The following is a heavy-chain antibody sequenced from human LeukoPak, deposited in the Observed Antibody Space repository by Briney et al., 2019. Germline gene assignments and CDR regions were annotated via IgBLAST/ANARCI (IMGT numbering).Heavy chain of an antibody. J-gene: IGHJ4*02. CDR2: IYYAGST. D-gene: IGHD3/OR15-3a*01. CDR1: GDSISSSSYY. Sequence: SETLSLTCNVSGDSISSSSYYWSWIRVPPGKGLEWIGSIYYAGSTYYNASLKSQVSISIDTSKNQFSLRLTSVTAADTAVYYCARQTGSGLFILPGGQGTLVTVSS. V-gene: IGHV4-39*01. CDR3: ARQTGSGLFILP.